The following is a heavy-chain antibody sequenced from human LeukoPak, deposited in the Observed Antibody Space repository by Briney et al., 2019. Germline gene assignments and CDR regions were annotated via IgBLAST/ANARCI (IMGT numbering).Heavy chain of an antibody. D-gene: IGHD2-2*01. CDR2: ISGSGGST. J-gene: IGHJ6*02. CDR1: GFTFSSYA. Sequence: GGSLRLSCAASGFTFSSYAMSWVRQAPGKGLEWVSAISGSGGSTYYADSVKGRFTISRDNSKSTLYLQMNSLRAEDTAVYYCARIVVVPAASHGMDVWGQGTTVTVSS. CDR3: ARIVVVPAASHGMDV. V-gene: IGHV3-23*01.